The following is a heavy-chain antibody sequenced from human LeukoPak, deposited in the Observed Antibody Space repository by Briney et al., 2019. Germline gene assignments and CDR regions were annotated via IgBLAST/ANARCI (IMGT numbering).Heavy chain of an antibody. CDR3: ARGRAVTRDFDY. D-gene: IGHD4-23*01. CDR2: VNYSGST. J-gene: IGHJ4*02. V-gene: IGHV4-34*01. Sequence: GSLRLSCASSGFTFSTYWMSWVRQPPGKGLEWIGDVNYSGSTNYNPSLESRVTISADTSKSQFSLKLSSVTAADTSVYYCARGRAVTRDFDYWGQGTLVRVSS. CDR1: GFTFSTYW.